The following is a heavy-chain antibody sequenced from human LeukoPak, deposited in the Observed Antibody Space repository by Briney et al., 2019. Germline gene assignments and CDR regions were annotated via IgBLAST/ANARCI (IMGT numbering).Heavy chain of an antibody. V-gene: IGHV3-13*01. CDR3: ARGPPRGKYYYMDV. J-gene: IGHJ6*03. D-gene: IGHD1-1*01. CDR1: VFTFTSVD. Sequence: GGSLRLSSAPSVFTFTSVDMHWVRPPTRQGLEWGSTIGTASDTYYPGSVEGRFTLSRDNAKNSLYLQMNSLTAGDTAVYYCARGPPRGKYYYMDVWGKGNTVTVSS. CDR2: IGTASDT.